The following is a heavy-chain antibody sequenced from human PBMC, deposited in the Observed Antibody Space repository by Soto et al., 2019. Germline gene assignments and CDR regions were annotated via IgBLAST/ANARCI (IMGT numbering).Heavy chain of an antibody. J-gene: IGHJ6*02. V-gene: IGHV4-30-2*01. CDR1: GGSISSGGYS. Sequence: SWPVYLTFAVSGGSISSGGYSWSGIRQPPGKGLEWIGYIYHSGSTYYNPSLKSRVTISVDRSKNQFSPKLSSVTAADTAVYYCARGGYSISWYRYYYYGIEFWGPGITVTVSS. D-gene: IGHD6-13*01. CDR2: IYHSGST. CDR3: ARGGYSISWYRYYYYGIEF.